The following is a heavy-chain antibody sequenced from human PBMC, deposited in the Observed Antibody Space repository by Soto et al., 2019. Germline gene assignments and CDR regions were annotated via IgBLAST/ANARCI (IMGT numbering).Heavy chain of an antibody. Sequence: GGSLRLSCEASGFTLRNYAMTWVRQAPGKGLEWVSLISANDVGTYYAESVKARFTIPTDQSRNTVYLQMDSLRADDTAIYYCVREGRGYFDFWGRGSMVTFSS. D-gene: IGHD5-12*01. V-gene: IGHV3-23*01. CDR2: ISANDVGT. CDR1: GFTLRNYA. CDR3: VREGRGYFDF. J-gene: IGHJ3*01.